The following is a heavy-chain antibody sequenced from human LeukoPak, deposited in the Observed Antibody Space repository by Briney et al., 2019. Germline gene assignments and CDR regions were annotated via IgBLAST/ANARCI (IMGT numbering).Heavy chain of an antibody. CDR1: GYTLTELS. CDR2: FDPEDGET. D-gene: IGHD3-10*01. V-gene: IGHV1-24*01. Sequence: ASVKVSCKVSGYTLTELSMHWVRQAPGKGLEWMGGFDPEDGETIYAQKFQGRVTMTEDTSTDTAYMELSSLRSEDTAVYYCATDRRITMVRGVIKDAFDIWGQGTMVTVSS. J-gene: IGHJ3*02. CDR3: ATDRRITMVRGVIKDAFDI.